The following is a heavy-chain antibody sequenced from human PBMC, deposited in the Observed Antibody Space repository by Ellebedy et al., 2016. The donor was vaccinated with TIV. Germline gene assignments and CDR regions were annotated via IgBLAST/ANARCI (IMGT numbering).Heavy chain of an antibody. D-gene: IGHD5-18*01. V-gene: IGHV3-23*01. J-gene: IGHJ1*01. CDR3: ARGLYSYGFAEYLQH. CDR1: GFTFSSYA. CDR2: VSSSGYNP. Sequence: GESLKISCAASGFTFSSYAMIWVLPAPGKGLEWVSTVSSSGYNPFYADSVKGRFTISRDNSKNTLYLQMNSLRAEDTAVYFCARGLYSYGFAEYLQHWGQGTLVTVSS.